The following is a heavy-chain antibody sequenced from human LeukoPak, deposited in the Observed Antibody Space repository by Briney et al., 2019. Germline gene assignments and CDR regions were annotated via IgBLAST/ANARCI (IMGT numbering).Heavy chain of an antibody. D-gene: IGHD2-21*01. V-gene: IGHV4-61*02. J-gene: IGHJ4*02. CDR3: ATGSIWYVDY. CDR1: GGSISSGSYY. Sequence: SQTLCLTCTVSGGSISSGSYYWSWIRQPAGKGLEWIGRIYTSGSTNYNPSLKSRVTISVDTSKNQFFLKLSSVTAADTAVYYCATGSIWYVDYWGQGTLVTVSS. CDR2: IYTSGST.